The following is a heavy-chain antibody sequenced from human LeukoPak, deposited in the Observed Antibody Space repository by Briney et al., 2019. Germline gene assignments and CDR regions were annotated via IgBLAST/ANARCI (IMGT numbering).Heavy chain of an antibody. CDR2: IKQDGSEK. CDR3: ARDRYYDILTGYYKPPDFDY. CDR1: GFTFSSYW. V-gene: IGHV3-7*03. D-gene: IGHD3-9*01. J-gene: IGHJ4*02. Sequence: GGSLRLSCAATGFTFSSYWMSWVRQAPGKGLEWVANIKQDGSEKYYVDSVKGRFTISRDNAKNSLYLQMNSLRAEDTAVYYCARDRYYDILTGYYKPPDFDYWGQGTLVTVSS.